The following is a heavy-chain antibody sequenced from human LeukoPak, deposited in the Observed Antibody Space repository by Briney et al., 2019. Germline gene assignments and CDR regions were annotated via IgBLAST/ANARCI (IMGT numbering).Heavy chain of an antibody. CDR3: ARRYCSSTSCHLDY. CDR2: IKQDGNEK. J-gene: IGHJ4*02. V-gene: IGHV3-7*01. CDR1: GFTFSSDW. D-gene: IGHD2-2*01. Sequence: GGSLRLSCVASGFTFSSDWMSWVRQAPGKGLEWVANIKQDGNEKYYVDSVKGRFTISRDNAKNSLYLQMNSLGAEGTAVYYCARRYCSSTSCHLDYWGQGTLVTVSS.